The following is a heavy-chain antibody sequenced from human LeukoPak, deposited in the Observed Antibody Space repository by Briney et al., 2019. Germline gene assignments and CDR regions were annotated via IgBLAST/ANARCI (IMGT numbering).Heavy chain of an antibody. J-gene: IGHJ6*02. Sequence: SGTLSLTCTVSGGSISSYYWSWIRQPPGKGLEWIGYIYYSGSTNYNPSLKSRVTISVDTSKNQFSLKLSSVTAADTAVYYCARDGSFYGMDVWGQGTTVTVSS. D-gene: IGHD3-10*01. V-gene: IGHV4-59*01. CDR2: IYYSGST. CDR1: GGSISSYY. CDR3: ARDGSFYGMDV.